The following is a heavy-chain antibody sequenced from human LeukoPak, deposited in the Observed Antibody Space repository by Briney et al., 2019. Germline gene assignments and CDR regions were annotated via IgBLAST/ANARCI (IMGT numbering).Heavy chain of an antibody. CDR1: GFTFSSYA. J-gene: IGHJ6*03. CDR3: ARDGTTTLYYMDV. Sequence: GGSLRLSCAASGFTFSSYAMSWVRQAPGKGLEWVSTLSGTGGNTFYADSVKGRFTISRDNSKSTLYLPMSSLRAEDTAVYYCARDGTTTLYYMDVWGKGTTVTVSS. D-gene: IGHD1-26*01. V-gene: IGHV3-23*01. CDR2: LSGTGGNT.